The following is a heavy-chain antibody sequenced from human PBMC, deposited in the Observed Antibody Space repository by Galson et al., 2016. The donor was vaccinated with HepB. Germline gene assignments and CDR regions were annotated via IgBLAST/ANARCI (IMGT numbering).Heavy chain of an antibody. D-gene: IGHD3-22*01. Sequence: SVKISCKASGYSFITYGVTWVRQAPGQGLEWMGWISGDSTNKNYAQKLQGRVTLTTDTSTSTAYMELRSLTSDDTAVYYCAREVSYYDRSGYPGRDYYYYMDVWGIGTMVTVSS. CDR2: ISGDSTNK. V-gene: IGHV1-18*01. J-gene: IGHJ6*03. CDR1: GYSFITYG. CDR3: AREVSYYDRSGYPGRDYYYYMDV.